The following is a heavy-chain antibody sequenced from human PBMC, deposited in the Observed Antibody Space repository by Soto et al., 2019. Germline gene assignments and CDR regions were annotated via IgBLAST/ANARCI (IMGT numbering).Heavy chain of an antibody. V-gene: IGHV1-8*01. Sequence: QVQLVQSGAEVKKPGASVKDSCKASGYTFTSYDINWVRQDTGQGLEWMGWMNPNSGNTGYAQKFQGRVTMTSNTSITTAYMELSSLRSDDTAVYYCARKGVTIFGVIIGEMDYWGQGTLVTVSS. J-gene: IGHJ4*02. CDR1: GYTFTSYD. D-gene: IGHD3-3*01. CDR2: MNPNSGNT. CDR3: ARKGVTIFGVIIGEMDY.